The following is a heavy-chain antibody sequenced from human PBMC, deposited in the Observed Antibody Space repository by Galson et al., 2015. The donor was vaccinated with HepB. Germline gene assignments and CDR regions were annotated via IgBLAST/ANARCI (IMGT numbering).Heavy chain of an antibody. Sequence: SLRLSCAASGFTFSNYAMHWVRQAPGKGLEWVALISYDGSNKYYTDSVKGRFTISRDYSKNTLYLQMNSLRAGDTAVYFCAREPFNYYDTTGYYLDWFDPWGQGTLVTVSS. CDR3: AREPFNYYDTTGYYLDWFDP. V-gene: IGHV3-30-3*01. D-gene: IGHD3-22*01. J-gene: IGHJ5*02. CDR2: ISYDGSNK. CDR1: GFTFSNYA.